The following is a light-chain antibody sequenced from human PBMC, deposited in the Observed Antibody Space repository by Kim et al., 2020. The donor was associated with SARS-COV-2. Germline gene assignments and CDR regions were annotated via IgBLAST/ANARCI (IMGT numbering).Light chain of an antibody. CDR2: KAS. CDR1: QSISAW. J-gene: IGKJ2*02. Sequence: DIQMTQSPSTLSASVGDRVTITCRASQSISAWLAWFQQKPGKAPKLLIYKASTLESGVPSRFSGSGSGTEFTLTISSLQPDDFATYYCQQYYNNPCTFGQGTNLEI. CDR3: QQYYNNPCT. V-gene: IGKV1-5*03.